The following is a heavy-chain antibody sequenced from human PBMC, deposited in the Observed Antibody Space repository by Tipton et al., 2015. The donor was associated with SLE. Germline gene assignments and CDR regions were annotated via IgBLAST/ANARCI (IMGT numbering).Heavy chain of an antibody. D-gene: IGHD3-10*01. J-gene: IGHJ6*02. CDR2: IDYSGST. Sequence: TLSLTCTVSGGSISSYYWSWIRQPPGKGLEWIGYIDYSGSTNYNPSLKSRVTISVDTSKNQFSLKLRSVTAADTAVYYWARHNKGDYHGSGSPCYYYVMDVSGHGTTLTLSS. CDR1: GGSISSYY. V-gene: IGHV4-59*08. CDR3: ARHNKGDYHGSGSPCYYYVMDV.